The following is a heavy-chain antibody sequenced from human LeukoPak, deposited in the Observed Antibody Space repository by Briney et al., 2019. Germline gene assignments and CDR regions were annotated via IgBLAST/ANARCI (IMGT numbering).Heavy chain of an antibody. Sequence: SETLSLTCAVYGGSFSGYYWSWIRQPPGKGLEWIGEINHSGSTNYNPSLKSRVTISVDTSKNQFSLKLSSVTAADTAVYYCARHLGGGYPTNFDYWGQGTLVTVSS. CDR1: GGSFSGYY. CDR3: ARHLGGGYPTNFDY. V-gene: IGHV4-34*01. J-gene: IGHJ4*02. CDR2: INHSGST. D-gene: IGHD3-22*01.